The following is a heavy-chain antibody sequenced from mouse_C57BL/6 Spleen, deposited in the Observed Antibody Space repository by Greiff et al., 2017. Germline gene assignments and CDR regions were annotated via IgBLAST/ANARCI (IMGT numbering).Heavy chain of an antibody. D-gene: IGHD1-1*01. CDR1: GYTFTSYW. J-gene: IGHJ1*03. CDR3: ARRFIRGPPVYFDV. Sequence: QVQLQQPGAELVRPGTSVKLSCKASGYTFTSYWMHWVKQRPGQGLEWIGVIDPSDSYTNYNQKFKGKATLTVDTSSSTAYMQLSSLTSEDSAVYYCARRFIRGPPVYFDVWGTGTTVTVSS. V-gene: IGHV1-59*01. CDR2: IDPSDSYT.